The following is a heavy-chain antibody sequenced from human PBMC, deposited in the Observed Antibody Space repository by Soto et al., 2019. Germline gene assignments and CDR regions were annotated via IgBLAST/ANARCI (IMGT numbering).Heavy chain of an antibody. V-gene: IGHV1-46*03. CDR2: INPSGGST. CDR1: GYTFTSFY. J-gene: IGHJ4*02. CDR3: TRDLQSDYDF. D-gene: IGHD4-17*01. Sequence: QVQLLQSGAEVKKPGASVKASCKASGYTFTSFYMHWVRQAPGQGLEWMGIINPSGGSTNYAQKFQGRVTMTRDTSTSTVYMELSSLRSEDTAVYYCTRDLQSDYDFWGQGTLVTVSS.